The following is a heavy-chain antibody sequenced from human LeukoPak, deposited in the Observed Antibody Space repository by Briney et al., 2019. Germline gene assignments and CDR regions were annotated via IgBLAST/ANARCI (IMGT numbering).Heavy chain of an antibody. CDR1: GDSISSSSYC. CDR2: IYNSANT. V-gene: IGHV4-39*01. CDR3: ARHSRSAYTGYENAFDI. D-gene: IGHD5-12*01. Sequence: PSETLSLTCTVSGDSISSSSYCWDWIRQPPGKGLEWIGNIYNSANTHYNPSLKTRITMSVVTSKNQFSLKLNSVTAADTGIYYCARHSRSAYTGYENAFDIWGQGTMVTVSS. J-gene: IGHJ3*02.